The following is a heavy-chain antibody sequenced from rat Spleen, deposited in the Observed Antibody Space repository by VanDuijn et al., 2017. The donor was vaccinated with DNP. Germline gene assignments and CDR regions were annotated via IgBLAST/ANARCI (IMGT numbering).Heavy chain of an antibody. Sequence: QVQVKESGPGLVQPSQTLSLTCTVSGFSLTNFDVHWVRQPPGKGLEWMGGIWTDGNTDYNSALKSRLSISRDISKSQVFLKMNSLQTEDTAIYFCNRGYALWGQGVMVTVSS. CDR2: IWTDGNT. V-gene: IGHV2-1*01. CDR1: GFSLTNFD. D-gene: IGHD2-2*01. J-gene: IGHJ2*01. CDR3: NRGYAL.